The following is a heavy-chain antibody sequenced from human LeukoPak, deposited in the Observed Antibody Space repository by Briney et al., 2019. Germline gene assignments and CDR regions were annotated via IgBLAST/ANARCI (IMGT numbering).Heavy chain of an antibody. V-gene: IGHV3-7*01. CDR1: GFTFSSYW. Sequence: GGSLRLSCAASGFTFSSYWMSWVRQAPGKGLEWVANIKQDGSEKYYVDSVTGRFTISRDNAKNSLYLQMNSLRAEDRAVYFCARASRSGYSYGLGSYYFDYWGQGTLVTVSS. CDR2: IKQDGSEK. CDR3: ARASRSGYSYGLGSYYFDY. D-gene: IGHD5-18*01. J-gene: IGHJ4*02.